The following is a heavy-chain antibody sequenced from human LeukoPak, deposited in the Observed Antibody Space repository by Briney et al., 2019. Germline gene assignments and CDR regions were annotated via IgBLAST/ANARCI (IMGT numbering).Heavy chain of an antibody. CDR3: ARLRVVVVAATTYFDL. CDR1: GGSISSSSYY. V-gene: IGHV4-39*01. Sequence: PSETLSLTCTVSGGSISSSSYYWGWIRQPPGKGLEWIGSIYYSGSTYYNPSLKSRVTISVDTSKNQFSLKLSSVTAADTAVYYCARLRVVVVAATTYFDLWGRGTLVTVSS. J-gene: IGHJ2*01. CDR2: IYYSGST. D-gene: IGHD2-15*01.